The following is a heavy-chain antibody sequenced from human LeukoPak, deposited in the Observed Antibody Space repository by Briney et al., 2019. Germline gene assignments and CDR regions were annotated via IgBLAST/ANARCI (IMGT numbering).Heavy chain of an antibody. Sequence: GGSLRLPCAASGFTFSSYAMHWVRQAPGKGLEWVAVISYDGSNKYYADSVKGRFTISRDNSKNTLYLPMNSLRAEDTAVYYCVRVAMVRGVIYDYWGQGTLVTVSS. D-gene: IGHD3-10*01. V-gene: IGHV3-30-3*01. CDR2: ISYDGSNK. CDR3: VRVAMVRGVIYDY. J-gene: IGHJ4*02. CDR1: GFTFSSYA.